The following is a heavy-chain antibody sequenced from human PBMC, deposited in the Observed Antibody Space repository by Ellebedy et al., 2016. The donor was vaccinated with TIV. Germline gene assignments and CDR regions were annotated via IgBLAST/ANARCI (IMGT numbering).Heavy chain of an antibody. CDR3: ARDKIVGATYFDY. Sequence: GGSLRLXXPASGFTFSSYWMSWVRQAPGKGLEWVANIKQDGSEIYYVDSVKGRFTISRDNAKNSLYLQMNSLRAEDTAVYYCARDKIVGATYFDYWGQGTLVTVSS. CDR1: GFTFSSYW. CDR2: IKQDGSEI. D-gene: IGHD1-26*01. V-gene: IGHV3-7*01. J-gene: IGHJ4*02.